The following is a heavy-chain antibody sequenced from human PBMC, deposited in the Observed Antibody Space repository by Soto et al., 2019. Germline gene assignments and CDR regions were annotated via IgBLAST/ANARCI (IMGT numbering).Heavy chain of an antibody. V-gene: IGHV3-23*01. J-gene: IGHJ6*02. Sequence: GGSLRLSCAASGFTFSSYAMHWVRQAPGKGLEWVSAISGSGGSTYYADSVKGRFTISRDNSKNTLYLQMNSLRAEDTAVYYCAKDLGIWSGRVPYGMDVWGQGTTVTVSS. CDR3: AKDLGIWSGRVPYGMDV. CDR1: GFTFSSYA. CDR2: ISGSGGST. D-gene: IGHD3-3*01.